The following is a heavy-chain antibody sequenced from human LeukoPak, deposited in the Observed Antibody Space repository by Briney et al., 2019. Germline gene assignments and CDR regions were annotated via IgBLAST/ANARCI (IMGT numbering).Heavy chain of an antibody. CDR1: GGTFSSYA. Sequence: SVKVSCKASGGTFSSYAISWVRQAPGQGLEWMGGIIPIFGTANYAQKFQGRVTITADESTSTAYMELSSLRSEDTAVYYCARGVPDSSGYYYFREYFQHWGQGTLVTVSS. CDR3: ARGVPDSSGYYYFREYFQH. V-gene: IGHV1-69*13. CDR2: IIPIFGTA. J-gene: IGHJ1*01. D-gene: IGHD3-22*01.